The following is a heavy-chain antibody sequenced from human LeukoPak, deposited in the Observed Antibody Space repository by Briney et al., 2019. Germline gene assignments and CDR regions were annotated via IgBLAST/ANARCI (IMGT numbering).Heavy chain of an antibody. CDR1: GFTFSTYA. Sequence: PGGSLRLSCAASGFTFSTYAMSWVRQAPGKGLEWVSTISGSGANTYYADSVRGRFTISRDNSKNTLYLHMNSLRAEDTAAYYCAKERAGYTNLYYFDYWGQGTLVTVSS. D-gene: IGHD3-16*02. V-gene: IGHV3-23*01. CDR3: AKERAGYTNLYYFDY. CDR2: ISGSGANT. J-gene: IGHJ4*02.